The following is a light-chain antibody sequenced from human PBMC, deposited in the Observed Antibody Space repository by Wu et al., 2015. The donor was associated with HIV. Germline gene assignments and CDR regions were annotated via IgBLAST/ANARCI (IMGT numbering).Light chain of an antibody. CDR2: GAS. Sequence: EIVLTQSPGTLSLFPGERATLSCRASQSVSSSNLVWYQQKPGRAPRLLIYGASSRAPGIPDRFSGSGSGTDFALTISRLEPEDFAVYYCQQYDSSLWTFGQGTKVETK. J-gene: IGKJ1*01. CDR3: QQYDSSLWT. CDR1: QSVSSSN. V-gene: IGKV3-20*01.